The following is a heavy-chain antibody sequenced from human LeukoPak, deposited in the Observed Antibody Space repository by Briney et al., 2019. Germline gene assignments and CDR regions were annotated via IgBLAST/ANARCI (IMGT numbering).Heavy chain of an antibody. V-gene: IGHV3-11*01. Sequence: PGGSMSLSCAAAGFTFSNYYISWVRQAPGKGLEWVADIRTSGRTIYYVDSVKGRFTISRDNAKNSVYLQINSLRAEDTAVYYCARGGGSGTYYSINYWGQGTLVTVSS. CDR2: IRTSGRTI. D-gene: IGHD3-10*01. CDR1: GFTFSNYY. CDR3: ARGGGSGTYYSINY. J-gene: IGHJ4*02.